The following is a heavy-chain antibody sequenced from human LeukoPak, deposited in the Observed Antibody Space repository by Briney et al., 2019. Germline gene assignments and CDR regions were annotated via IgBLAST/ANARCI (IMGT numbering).Heavy chain of an antibody. V-gene: IGHV3-20*04. J-gene: IGHJ4*02. CDR1: GFTFDDYG. CDR3: ARSYYDSSGYYLMLDY. CDR2: INWNGGST. D-gene: IGHD3-22*01. Sequence: GGSLRLSCAASGFTFDDYGMSWVRQAPGKGLEWVSGINWNGGSTGYADSVKGRFTISGDNAKNSLYLQMNSLRAEDTALYYCARSYYDSSGYYLMLDYWGQGTLVTVSS.